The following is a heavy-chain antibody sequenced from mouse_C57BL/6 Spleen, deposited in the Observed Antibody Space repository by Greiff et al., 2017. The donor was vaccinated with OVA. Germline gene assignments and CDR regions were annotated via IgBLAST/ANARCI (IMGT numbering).Heavy chain of an antibody. CDR1: GFTFSSYG. V-gene: IGHV5-6*01. CDR2: ISSGGSYT. D-gene: IGHD1-1*01. J-gene: IGHJ2*01. CDR3: ARQGDYGSSYFDY. Sequence: EVKLVESGGDLVKPGGSLKLSCAASGFTFSSYGMSWVRQTPDKRLEWVATISSGGSYTYSPDSVKGRFTISRDNAKNTLYLQMSSLKSEDTAMYYCARQGDYGSSYFDYWGQGTTLTVSS.